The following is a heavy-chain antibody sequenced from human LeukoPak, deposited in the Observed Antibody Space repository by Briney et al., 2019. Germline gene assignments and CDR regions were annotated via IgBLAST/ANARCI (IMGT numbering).Heavy chain of an antibody. CDR1: GFPFSGHA. V-gene: IGHV3-30*01. CDR3: AREEEGELPDY. J-gene: IGHJ4*02. Sequence: GGSLRLSCTAPGFPFSGHAMHWIRQAPGKGPEWLALISYDGSNEYYADSVKGRFTISRDNSKNTVYLQVNSLRPEDTAVYFCAREEEGELPDYWGQGTQVTVSS. D-gene: IGHD1-26*01. CDR2: ISYDGSNE.